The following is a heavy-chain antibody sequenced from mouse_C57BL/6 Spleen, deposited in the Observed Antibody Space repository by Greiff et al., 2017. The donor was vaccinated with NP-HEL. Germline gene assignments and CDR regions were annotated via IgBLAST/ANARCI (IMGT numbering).Heavy chain of an antibody. Sequence: DVMLVESGGGLVQPGGSLKLSCAASGFTFSDYYMYWVRQTPEKRLEWVAYISNGGGSTYYPDTVKGRFTISRDNAKNTLYLQMSRLKSEDTAMYYCARHRGVPDWYFDVWGTGTTVTVSS. CDR3: ARHRGVPDWYFDV. D-gene: IGHD5-1*01. J-gene: IGHJ1*03. CDR2: ISNGGGST. CDR1: GFTFSDYY. V-gene: IGHV5-12*01.